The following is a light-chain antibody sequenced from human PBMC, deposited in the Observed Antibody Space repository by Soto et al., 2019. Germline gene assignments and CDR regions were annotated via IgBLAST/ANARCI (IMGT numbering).Light chain of an antibody. CDR3: QQLNGYPLT. CDR2: TAS. V-gene: IGKV1-9*01. CDR1: QGISSY. J-gene: IGKJ4*01. Sequence: DIPLTQSPSFLSASVGDRVTITCRASQGISSYLAWYQQKPGKAPNLLIYTASTLQGGVPSRFSGSGSGTEFTLTIRSLQPEDFATYYCQQLNGYPLTFGGGTKVEIK.